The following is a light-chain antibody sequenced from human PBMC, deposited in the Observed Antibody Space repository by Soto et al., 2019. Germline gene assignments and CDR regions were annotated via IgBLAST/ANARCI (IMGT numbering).Light chain of an antibody. CDR1: SSNIGAGYD. J-gene: IGLJ7*01. Sequence: QSALTQPPSVSGAPGQRVTISCTGSSSNIGAGYDVHWYQQLPGTAPKLLIYANINRPAGVPGRFSGSKSGTSASLAITGLQAEDEADYYCQSYDSSPSGYVFGTGTQLTVL. CDR2: ANI. V-gene: IGLV1-40*01. CDR3: QSYDSSPSGYV.